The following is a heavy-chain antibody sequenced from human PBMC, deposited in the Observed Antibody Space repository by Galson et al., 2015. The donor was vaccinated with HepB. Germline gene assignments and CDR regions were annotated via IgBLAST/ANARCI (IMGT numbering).Heavy chain of an antibody. CDR3: VKGPLYYYGSGTYFDY. CDR1: GFTFSTFA. CDR2: ISSGGGST. Sequence: LSCAVSGFTFSTFAMHWVRQAAGKGLEYVSAISSGGGSTYYADSVRGRFTISRDDSKDTLYLQMSSLRPEDTAVYYCVKGPLYYYGSGTYFDYWGQGALVTVSS. V-gene: IGHV3-64D*06. D-gene: IGHD3-10*01. J-gene: IGHJ4*02.